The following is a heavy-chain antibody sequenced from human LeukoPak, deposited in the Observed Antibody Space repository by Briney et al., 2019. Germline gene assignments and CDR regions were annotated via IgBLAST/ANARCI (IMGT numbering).Heavy chain of an antibody. CDR3: ARDKSGSSPWYYFDY. CDR2: ISYDGSNK. Sequence: HPGGSLRLSCAASGFTFSSYAMHWVRQAPGKGLEWVAVISYDGSNKYYADSVKGRFTISRDNSKNTLYLQMNSLRAEDTAVYYCARDKSGSSPWYYFDYWGQGTLVTVSS. D-gene: IGHD1-26*01. J-gene: IGHJ4*02. CDR1: GFTFSSYA. V-gene: IGHV3-30-3*01.